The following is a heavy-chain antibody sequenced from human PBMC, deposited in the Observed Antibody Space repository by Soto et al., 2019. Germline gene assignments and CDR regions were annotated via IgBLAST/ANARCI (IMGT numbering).Heavy chain of an antibody. CDR1: GFSFSSYS. Sequence: QVQLVESGGGVVQPGRSLRLSCVGTGFSFSSYSMHWVRQAPGKGLEWVAVVSFDGNNKSYANSVKDLFTSSRDNPQNTMYVQMNSLKPEDTAVYDCARDRRFGHGDSLGLAYWGQGTRVTVSS. D-gene: IGHD3-10*01. V-gene: IGHV3-30-3*01. CDR3: ARDRRFGHGDSLGLAY. J-gene: IGHJ4*02. CDR2: VSFDGNNK.